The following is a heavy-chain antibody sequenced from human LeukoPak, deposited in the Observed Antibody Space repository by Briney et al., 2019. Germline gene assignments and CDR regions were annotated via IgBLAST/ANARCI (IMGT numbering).Heavy chain of an antibody. D-gene: IGHD3-16*01. CDR3: ARVGGEWLGSPYYYYGMDV. CDR2: IYYTRST. CDR1: GGSISSSSYY. J-gene: IGHJ6*02. V-gene: IGHV4-39*07. Sequence: SETLSLTCTVSGGSISSSSYYWGWIRQPPGKGLEWIGSIYYTRSTYYNPSLKSRVTISVDTSKNQFSLKLTSVTAADTAVYYCARVGGEWLGSPYYYYGMDVWGQGTTVTVSS.